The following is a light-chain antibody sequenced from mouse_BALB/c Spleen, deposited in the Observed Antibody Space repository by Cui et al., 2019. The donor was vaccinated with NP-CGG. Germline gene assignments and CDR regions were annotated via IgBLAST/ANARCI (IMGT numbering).Light chain of an antibody. Sequence: AVVTPESALTTSPGATVTLTCRSSTGAVTTSNYANWVQEKPDHLFTGLIGGTNNRAPGVPARFSGSLIGDKAALTITGAQTEDEAIYFCALWYSNHWVFGGGTKLTVL. V-gene: IGLV1*01. CDR3: ALWYSNHWV. J-gene: IGLJ1*01. CDR1: TGAVTTSNY. CDR2: GTN.